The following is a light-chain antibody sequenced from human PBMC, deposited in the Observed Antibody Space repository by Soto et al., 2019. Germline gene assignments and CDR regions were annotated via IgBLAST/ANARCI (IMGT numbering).Light chain of an antibody. CDR1: RSVSSY. V-gene: IGKV3-11*01. Sequence: EIVLTQSPATLSLSPGDRATLSCRASRSVSSYLAWYQQKPGQAPRLLIYDASNRATGIPARFSGSGSGTDFTLTISSLEAEDFAVYYCQQRSIWPPITFGQGTRLEFK. CDR2: DAS. CDR3: QQRSIWPPIT. J-gene: IGKJ5*01.